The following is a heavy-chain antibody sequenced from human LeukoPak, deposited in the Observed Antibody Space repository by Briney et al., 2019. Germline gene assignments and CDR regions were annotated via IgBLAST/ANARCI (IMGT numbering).Heavy chain of an antibody. CDR2: IYYSGST. Sequence: SETLSLTCTVSGGSISSSSYYWGWISQPPGKWLEWIGSIYYSGSTYYNPSLKSRGTISVDTSKNQFSLMLSSVTAADTAVYYCARISRDIVVVPAATNGWFDPWGQGTLVTVSS. V-gene: IGHV4-39*01. CDR1: GGSISSSSYY. CDR3: ARISRDIVVVPAATNGWFDP. D-gene: IGHD2-2*01. J-gene: IGHJ5*02.